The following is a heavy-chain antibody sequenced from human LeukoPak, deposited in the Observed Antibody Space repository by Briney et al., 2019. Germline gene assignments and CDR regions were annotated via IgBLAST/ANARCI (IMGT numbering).Heavy chain of an antibody. CDR3: GRGGGLRFLEWLLKA. J-gene: IGHJ5*02. Sequence: SETLSLTCAVSGYSISSGYYWGWIRQPPGKGLEWIGSIYHSGSTYYNPSLKSRVTISVDTSKNQFSLKLSSVTAADTAVYYCGRGGGLRFLEWLLKAWGQGTLVTVSS. V-gene: IGHV4-38-2*01. D-gene: IGHD3-3*01. CDR1: GYSISSGYY. CDR2: IYHSGST.